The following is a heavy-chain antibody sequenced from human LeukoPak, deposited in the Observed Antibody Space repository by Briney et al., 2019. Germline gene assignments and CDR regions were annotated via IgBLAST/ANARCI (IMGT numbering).Heavy chain of an antibody. V-gene: IGHV1-18*01. CDR1: GYTFTSYG. CDR2: ISAYNGNT. D-gene: IGHD6-13*01. J-gene: IGHJ5*02. CDR3: AMGAYSSRGLNWFDP. Sequence: ASVKVSCKASGYTFTSYGISWVRQAPGQGLEWMGWISAYNGNTNYAQKLQGRVTMTTDTSTSTAYMELRSLRSDDTAVYYCAMGAYSSRGLNWFDPWGQGTLVTVSS.